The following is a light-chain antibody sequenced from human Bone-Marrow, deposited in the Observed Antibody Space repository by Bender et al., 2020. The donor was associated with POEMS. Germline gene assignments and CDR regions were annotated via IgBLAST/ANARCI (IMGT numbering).Light chain of an antibody. CDR2: RDD. J-gene: IGLJ3*02. CDR3: CSYAGSHTWV. V-gene: IGLV1-44*01. CDR1: GSTIGYSS. Sequence: QSVLTQPPSVSGTPGQRVTISCSGSGSTIGYSSVYWYQQLPGTAPKLLIYRDDQRPSGVPDRFTASKSGNTASLTISGLQAEDEADYSCCSYAGSHTWVFGGGTKLTVL.